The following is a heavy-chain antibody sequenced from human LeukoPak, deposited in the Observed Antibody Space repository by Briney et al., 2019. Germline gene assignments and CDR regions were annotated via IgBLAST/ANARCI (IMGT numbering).Heavy chain of an antibody. J-gene: IGHJ1*01. CDR1: GGSISSSNW. V-gene: IGHV4-4*02. Sequence: SETLSLTCAVSGGSISSSNWWSWVRQPPGKGLEWIGEIYHSGSTNYNPSLKSRVTISVDKSKSQFSLKLSSVTAADTAVYYCARDNDYGDNGAEYFQHWGQGTLVTVSS. CDR2: IYHSGST. CDR3: ARDNDYGDNGAEYFQH. D-gene: IGHD4-17*01.